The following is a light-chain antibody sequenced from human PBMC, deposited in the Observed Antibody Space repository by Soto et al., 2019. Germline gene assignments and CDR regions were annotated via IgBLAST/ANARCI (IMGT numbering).Light chain of an antibody. V-gene: IGLV2-11*01. CDR2: TVI. J-gene: IGLJ1*01. CDR1: SSDIGGYNY. Sequence: QSALTQPRSVSGSPGQSVTISCTGTSSDIGGYNYVSWYQQHPGKAPKLMFYTVIRRPSGVLDRFSGSKFDNTAYLTISGLQADDEADYYCCSYAGSSSYVFGTGTKVTVL. CDR3: CSYAGSSSYV.